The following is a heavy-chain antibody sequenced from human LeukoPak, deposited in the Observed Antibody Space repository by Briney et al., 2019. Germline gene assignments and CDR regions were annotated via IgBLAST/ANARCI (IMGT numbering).Heavy chain of an antibody. CDR2: IYYTGST. Sequence: SETLSLTCTVSGGSISNYYWNWLRQPPGKGLEWIGYIYYTGSTNYNPSLKSRVTMSVDTSKNQFSLNLQSVTPEDTAVYYCARNLIPEQLVVNFWGQGTLVTVSS. CDR3: ARNLIPEQLVVNF. D-gene: IGHD6-13*01. V-gene: IGHV4-59*01. J-gene: IGHJ4*02. CDR1: GGSISNYY.